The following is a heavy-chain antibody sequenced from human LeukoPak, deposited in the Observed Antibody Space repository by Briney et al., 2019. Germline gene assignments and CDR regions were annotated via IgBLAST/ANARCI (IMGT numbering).Heavy chain of an antibody. CDR3: ARADRLHGGPYLIGP. Sequence: ASVKVSCKTSGYSFTDYYIHWVRQAPGQGLEWMGWINPNSGDTSSAQKFQGRVTMTRDTSITTVYMEVSWLTSDDTAIYYCARADRLHGGPYLIGPWGQGTLVTVSS. D-gene: IGHD2-21*01. CDR1: GYSFTDYY. V-gene: IGHV1-2*02. CDR2: INPNSGDT. J-gene: IGHJ5*02.